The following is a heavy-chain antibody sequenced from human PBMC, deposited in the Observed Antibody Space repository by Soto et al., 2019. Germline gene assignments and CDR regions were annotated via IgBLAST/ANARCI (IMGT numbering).Heavy chain of an antibody. V-gene: IGHV4-39*01. J-gene: IGHJ5*01. CDR1: GGSITNRDYY. CDR2: IYYSGTT. CDR3: ARAGDFWTGYINWFDS. Sequence: SETLSLTCTVSGGSITNRDYYWAWIRQPPGKEQEWIGYIYYSGTTYHNPSLENRVTISVDTSKNQFSLKLNSVTAPDTAVYYCARAGDFWTGYINWFDSWGQGSMVTVSS. D-gene: IGHD3-3*01.